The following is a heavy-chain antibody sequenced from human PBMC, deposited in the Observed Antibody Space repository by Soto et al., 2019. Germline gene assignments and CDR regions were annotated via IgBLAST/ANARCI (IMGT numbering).Heavy chain of an antibody. CDR2: IIPMFGTP. CDR1: GGAFNNYA. D-gene: IGHD3-22*01. Sequence: QVLLVQSGAEMKKPGSSMKVSCKASGGAFNNYAFSWLRQSPGQGLEWMGGIIPMFGTPKFAEKFQGRISITADDSTITVYSELSGLRSGDTAIYFCAREMPPPRRPYYYETSGSLEYWGQGTLVTVSS. CDR3: AREMPPPRRPYYYETSGSLEY. V-gene: IGHV1-69*01. J-gene: IGHJ4*02.